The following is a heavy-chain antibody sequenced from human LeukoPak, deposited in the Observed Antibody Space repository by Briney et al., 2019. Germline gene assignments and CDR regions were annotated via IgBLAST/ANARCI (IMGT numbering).Heavy chain of an antibody. D-gene: IGHD3-10*01. Sequence: GGSLRLSCAASGFTFSSYLMSWVRQAPGKGLKWVGNIKQDGSETYYVDSVRGGYTISRDNGKNSLYLLMNSLRAEDTAVYYCARERASESYYKAPPFDLWGQGTLVTVSS. V-gene: IGHV3-7*01. CDR1: GFTFSSYL. CDR2: IKQDGSET. J-gene: IGHJ4*02. CDR3: ARERASESYYKAPPFDL.